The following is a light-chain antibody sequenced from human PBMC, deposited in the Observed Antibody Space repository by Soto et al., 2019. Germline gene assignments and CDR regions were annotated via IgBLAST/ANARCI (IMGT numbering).Light chain of an antibody. V-gene: IGLV1-51*02. CDR3: GTWDSSLSAFV. CDR1: SFNIGNNY. CDR2: ENN. J-gene: IGLJ1*01. Sequence: QSVLMQPPSVSAAPGQKVTISCSGSSFNIGNNYVSWYQQLPGTAPKLLIYENNKRPSGILDRFSGSKSGTSATLGITGLQTGDEADYYCGTWDSSLSAFVFGTGTKVTVL.